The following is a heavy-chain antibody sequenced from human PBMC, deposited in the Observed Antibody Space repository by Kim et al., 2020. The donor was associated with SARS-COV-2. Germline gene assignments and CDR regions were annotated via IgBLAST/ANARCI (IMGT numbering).Heavy chain of an antibody. CDR2: ISSSSSTI. V-gene: IGHV3-48*02. J-gene: IGHJ6*02. D-gene: IGHD6-19*01. CDR1: GFTFSSYS. CDR3: ARSPAKSIYSSGWYRYYYGMDV. Sequence: GGSLRLSCAASGFTFSSYSMNWVRQAPGKGPEWVSYISSSSSTIYYADSVKGRFTISRDNAKNSLYLQMNSLRDEDTAVYYCARSPAKSIYSSGWYRYYYGMDVWGQGTTVTVSS.